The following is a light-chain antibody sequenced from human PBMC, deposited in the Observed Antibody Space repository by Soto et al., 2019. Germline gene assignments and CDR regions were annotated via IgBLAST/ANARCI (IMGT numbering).Light chain of an antibody. CDR2: EVN. Sequence: QSVLTQPPSASGSPGQSVTISCTGTSSDVGTYNFVSWYQQHPGKAPKLMIYEVNKRPSGVPDRFSGSKSGNTASLTVSGLQAEDEAHYYCSSYAGSNNFIFGGGTKLTVL. J-gene: IGLJ2*01. V-gene: IGLV2-8*01. CDR3: SSYAGSNNFI. CDR1: SSDVGTYNF.